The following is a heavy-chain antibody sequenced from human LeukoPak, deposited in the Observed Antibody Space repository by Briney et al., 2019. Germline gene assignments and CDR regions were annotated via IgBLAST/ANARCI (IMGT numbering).Heavy chain of an antibody. J-gene: IGHJ6*03. CDR2: IYTSGST. Sequence: SETLSLTCTVSGGSISSSSYYWSWIRQPAGKGLEWIGRIYTSGSTNYNPSLKSRVTISVDTSKNQFSLKLSSVTAADTAVYYCARGATMVRIHYYYYMDVWGKGTTVTVSS. CDR1: GGSISSSSYY. CDR3: ARGATMVRIHYYYYMDV. V-gene: IGHV4-61*02. D-gene: IGHD3-10*01.